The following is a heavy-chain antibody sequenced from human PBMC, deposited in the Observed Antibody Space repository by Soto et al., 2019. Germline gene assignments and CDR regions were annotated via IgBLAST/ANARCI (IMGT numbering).Heavy chain of an antibody. Sequence: PGGSLRLSCAASGFTFVNYAMSWVRQAPGKGLEWVSAMSGSGGSTYYADSVKGRFTISRDNSKNTLYLQMNSLRAEDTAVYYCAKDNGGFDQELIYGLDVWGQGTTVTVSS. CDR1: GFTFVNYA. V-gene: IGHV3-23*01. J-gene: IGHJ6*02. CDR3: AKDNGGFDQELIYGLDV. CDR2: MSGSGGST. D-gene: IGHD5-12*01.